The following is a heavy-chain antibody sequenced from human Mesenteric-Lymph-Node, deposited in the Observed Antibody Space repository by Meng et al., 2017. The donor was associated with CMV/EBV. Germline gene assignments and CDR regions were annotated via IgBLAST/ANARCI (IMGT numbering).Heavy chain of an antibody. CDR3: ASLGGLDY. CDR2: ISSSSSYI. Sequence: GGSLRLSCAASGFTFNSYWMHWVRQAPGKGLEWVSSISSSSSYIYYADSVKGRFTISRDNAKNSLYLQMNSLRAEDTAVYYCASLGGLDYWGQGTLVTVSS. D-gene: IGHD3-10*01. CDR1: GFTFNSYW. J-gene: IGHJ4*02. V-gene: IGHV3-21*01.